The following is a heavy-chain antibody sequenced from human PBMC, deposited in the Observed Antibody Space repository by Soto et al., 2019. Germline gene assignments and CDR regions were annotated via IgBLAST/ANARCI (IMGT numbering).Heavy chain of an antibody. D-gene: IGHD2-15*01. CDR2: ISNRGDT. CDR3: AREPRYCRGGSCSITGDAYDI. J-gene: IGHJ3*02. V-gene: IGHV3-66*01. CDR1: GFIVRDTY. Sequence: GGALRLSCTASGFIVRDTYVNWVRPAPGKGREWVSVISNRGDTHYADSVRGRFSLSRDISDNTLHLQMNNLRVEDTAVYYCAREPRYCRGGSCSITGDAYDIWGQGTMVTVSS.